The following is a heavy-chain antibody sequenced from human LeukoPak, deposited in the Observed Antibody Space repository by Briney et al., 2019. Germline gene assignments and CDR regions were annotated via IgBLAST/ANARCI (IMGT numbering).Heavy chain of an antibody. J-gene: IGHJ4*02. CDR2: ISSSSSYI. D-gene: IGHD3-10*01. CDR3: ARDRSLRLFDY. Sequence: DQWKKLEWVSSISSSSSYIYYADSVKGRFTISRDNAKNSLYLQMNSLRAEDTAVYYCARDRSLRLFDYWGQGTLVTVSS. V-gene: IGHV3-21*01.